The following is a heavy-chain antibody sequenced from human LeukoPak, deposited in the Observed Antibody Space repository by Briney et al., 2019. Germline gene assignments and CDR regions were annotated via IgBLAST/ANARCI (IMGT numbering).Heavy chain of an antibody. J-gene: IGHJ3*02. CDR3: SRFYSSGWASGAFAI. Sequence: GGALRLSCTTSGFTFSDYAVSWVRQAPGKGLEGIGFIRNKANGGTTEYAASVKGRFSISRADSKTIAHLQMRSLKTEDPAVSYCSRFYSSGWASGAFAIWGQGTMVTVSS. CDR2: IRNKANGGTT. V-gene: IGHV3-49*04. D-gene: IGHD3-22*01. CDR1: GFTFSDYA.